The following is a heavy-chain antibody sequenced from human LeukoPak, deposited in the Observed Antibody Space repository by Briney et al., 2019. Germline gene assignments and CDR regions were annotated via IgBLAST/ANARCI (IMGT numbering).Heavy chain of an antibody. CDR2: INPSGGST. J-gene: IGHJ4*02. CDR1: GYTSTSYY. CDR3: ARALATLAADFWSGCNH. Sequence: ASVKVSCKASGYTSTSYYMHWVRQAPGQGLEWMGIINPSGGSTSYAQKFQGRVTMTRDTSTSTVYMELSSLRSEDTAVYYCARALATLAADFWSGCNHWGQGTLVTVSS. V-gene: IGHV1-46*01. D-gene: IGHD3-3*01.